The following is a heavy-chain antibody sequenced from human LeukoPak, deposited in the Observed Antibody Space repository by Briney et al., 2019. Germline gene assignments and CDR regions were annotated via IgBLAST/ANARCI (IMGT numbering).Heavy chain of an antibody. CDR3: ARAPYGSGNTLFDY. J-gene: IGHJ4*02. CDR1: GFTVSSNY. V-gene: IGHV3-53*01. D-gene: IGHD3-10*01. Sequence: GGSLRLSCAASGFTVSSNYMNWVRQAPGKGLEWVSVIYSGDNTYFADSVKGRFTISRDNSKNTLYLQMNSLRAEDTAVYYCARAPYGSGNTLFDYWGQGTLVTVSS. CDR2: IYSGDNT.